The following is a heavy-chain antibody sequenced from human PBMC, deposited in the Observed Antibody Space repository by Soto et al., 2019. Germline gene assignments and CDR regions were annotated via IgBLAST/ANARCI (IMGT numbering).Heavy chain of an antibody. J-gene: IGHJ4*02. CDR3: VRGDGDYHDGNGYLGRH. D-gene: IGHD3-22*01. Sequence: GGSLRLSCAASGFTFSSYWMHWVRQAPGTGLVWVSRIRSDGTNAEYAGSVKGRFTISRDNAENTLYLQMNSLRVEDTAVYYCVRGDGDYHDGNGYLGRHWGQGTLVTVSS. CDR1: GFTFSSYW. CDR2: IRSDGTNA. V-gene: IGHV3-74*03.